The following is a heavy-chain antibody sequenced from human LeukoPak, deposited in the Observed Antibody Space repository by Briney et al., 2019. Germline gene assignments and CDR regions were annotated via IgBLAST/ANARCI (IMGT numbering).Heavy chain of an antibody. V-gene: IGHV3-48*01. Sequence: GGSLRLSCVASGFTFSSYEMNWVRQAPGKGLEWVSYISSSSSTINYADCAKGRFTISRDNAKNSLSLPMTSLRAEDTAVYHGARDIVVVVAATDGDAFDIWGQGTMVTVSS. J-gene: IGHJ3*02. CDR2: ISSSSSTI. CDR3: ARDIVVVVAATDGDAFDI. CDR1: GFTFSSYE. D-gene: IGHD2-15*01.